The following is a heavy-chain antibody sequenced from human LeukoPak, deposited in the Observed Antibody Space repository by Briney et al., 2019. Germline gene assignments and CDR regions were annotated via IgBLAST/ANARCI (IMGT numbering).Heavy chain of an antibody. Sequence: PSETLSLTCTVSGDSISDYYWGWIRQPPGKGLEWIASMYFSGNTYYNSSLKSRITMSLDTSENLFSLKLTSVTAADTAVYYCTRASGYGLIDYCGQGILVTVSS. J-gene: IGHJ4*02. V-gene: IGHV4-39*07. CDR3: TRASGYGLIDY. D-gene: IGHD3-22*01. CDR2: MYFSGNT. CDR1: GDSISDYY.